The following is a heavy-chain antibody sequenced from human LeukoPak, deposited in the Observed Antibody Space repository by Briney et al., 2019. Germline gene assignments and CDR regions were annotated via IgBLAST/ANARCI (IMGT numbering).Heavy chain of an antibody. CDR3: ARSRGIVVPAAMFDY. J-gene: IGHJ4*02. V-gene: IGHV3-33*01. CDR1: GFTFSSYG. Sequence: GRSLRLSCAASGFTFSSYGMHWVRQAPGKGLEWVAVIWYDGSNKYYADSVKGRFIISRDNSKNTLYLQMNSLRAEDTAVYYCARSRGIVVPAAMFDYWGQGTLVTVSS. D-gene: IGHD2-2*01. CDR2: IWYDGSNK.